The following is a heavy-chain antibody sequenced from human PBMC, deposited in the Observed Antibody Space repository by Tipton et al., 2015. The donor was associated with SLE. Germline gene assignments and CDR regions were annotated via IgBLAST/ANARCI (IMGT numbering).Heavy chain of an antibody. CDR1: GFTFNDYA. D-gene: IGHD6-19*01. V-gene: IGHV3-30*04. CDR3: ARGGSGWY. CDR2: ISYDGTNK. Sequence: SLRLSCAASGFTFNDYAMHWVRQAPGKGLEWVAVISYDGTNKYYADSVKGRFTISRDNSKNALYLQMNSLRAEDTAVYYCARGGSGWYWGQGTLVSVSS. J-gene: IGHJ4*02.